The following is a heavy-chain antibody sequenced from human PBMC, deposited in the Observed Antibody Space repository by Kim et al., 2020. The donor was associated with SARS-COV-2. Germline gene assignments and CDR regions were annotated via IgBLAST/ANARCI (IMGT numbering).Heavy chain of an antibody. J-gene: IGHJ4*02. CDR2: IDPSDSYT. CDR3: ARLVGATRSKYYFDY. D-gene: IGHD1-26*01. Sequence: GESLKISCKGSGYSFTSYWISWVRQMPGKGLEWMGRIDPSDSYTNYSPSFQGHVTISADKSISTAYLQWSSLKASDTAMYYCARLVGATRSKYYFDYWGQGTLVTVSS. CDR1: GYSFTSYW. V-gene: IGHV5-10-1*01.